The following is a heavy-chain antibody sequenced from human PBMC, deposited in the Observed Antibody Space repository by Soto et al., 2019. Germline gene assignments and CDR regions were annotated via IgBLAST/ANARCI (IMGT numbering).Heavy chain of an antibody. D-gene: IGHD5-18*01. CDR1: GGPINHSRYY. J-gene: IGHJ5*02. V-gene: IGHV4-61*01. CDR3: GGPGGQNSYAGKYSFGP. Sequence: QVQLQESGPGLVKPSETLSLTCTVSGGPINHSRYYWSWIRQSPVEGLEWIGYIFYTGSTYYNPSLKGGFSEQSHPSRTRCSVRLASVAVGETAVFYWGGPGGQNSYAGKYSFGPRGQGGLVTVP. CDR2: IFYTGST.